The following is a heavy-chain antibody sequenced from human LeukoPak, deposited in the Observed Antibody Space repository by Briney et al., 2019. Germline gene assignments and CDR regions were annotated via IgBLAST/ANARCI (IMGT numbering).Heavy chain of an antibody. Sequence: SETLSLTCTVSGGSISSYYWSWIRQPPGKGLEWIGYIYYSGSTNYNPSLKSRVTISVDTSKNQFSLKLSSVTAADTAVYYCAREGTGDHLDYWGQGTLVTVSS. D-gene: IGHD7-27*01. J-gene: IGHJ4*02. CDR2: IYYSGST. CDR1: GGSISSYY. CDR3: AREGTGDHLDY. V-gene: IGHV4-59*01.